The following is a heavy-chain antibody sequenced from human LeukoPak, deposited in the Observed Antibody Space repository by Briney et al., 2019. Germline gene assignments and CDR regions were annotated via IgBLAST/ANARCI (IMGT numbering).Heavy chain of an antibody. CDR3: ARGRSSVVREWRYYYYGMDV. D-gene: IGHD3-10*01. V-gene: IGHV1-8*01. Sequence: ASVKVSCKASGYTFTSYDINWVRQATGQGLEWIGWMNPNSGNTGYAQKFQGRVTMTRNTSISTAYMELSSLRSEDTAVYYCARGRSSVVREWRYYYYGMDVWGQGTTVTVSS. J-gene: IGHJ6*02. CDR2: MNPNSGNT. CDR1: GYTFTSYD.